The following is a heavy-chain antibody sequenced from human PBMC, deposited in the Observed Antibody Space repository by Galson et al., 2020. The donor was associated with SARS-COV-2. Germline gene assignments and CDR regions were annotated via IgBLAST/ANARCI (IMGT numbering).Heavy chain of an antibody. CDR3: ARDSGYCTDGVCYRYWYFDL. D-gene: IGHD2-8*01. J-gene: IGHJ2*01. Sequence: SETLSLTCTVSGGSISNNDWWSWVRQPPGKGLEWIGEISQSVTTHYNPSLKSRVTISGDKSKNQISLKLSSVTAADTAVYYCARDSGYCTDGVCYRYWYFDLWGRGTRVTVSS. V-gene: IGHV4-4*02. CDR1: GGSISNNDW. CDR2: ISQSVTT.